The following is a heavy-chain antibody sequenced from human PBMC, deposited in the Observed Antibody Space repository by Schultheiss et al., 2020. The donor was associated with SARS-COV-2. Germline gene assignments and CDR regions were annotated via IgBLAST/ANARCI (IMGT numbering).Heavy chain of an antibody. Sequence: SETLSLTCAVYGGSFSGYYWGWIRQPPGKGLEWIGSIYYSGSTNYNPSLKSRVTISVDTSKNQFSLKLSSVTAADTAVYYCARTSTPAYYYYMDVWGKGTTVTVSS. CDR1: GGSFSGYY. CDR3: ARTSTPAYYYYMDV. J-gene: IGHJ6*03. V-gene: IGHV4-59*01. CDR2: IYYSGST.